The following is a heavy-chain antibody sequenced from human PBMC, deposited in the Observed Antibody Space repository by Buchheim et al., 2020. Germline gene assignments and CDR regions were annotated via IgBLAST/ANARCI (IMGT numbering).Heavy chain of an antibody. CDR3: AKATEIVVVPAAVNYYYYGMDV. D-gene: IGHD2-2*01. Sequence: EVQLLESGGGLVQPGGSLRLSCAASGFTFSSYAMSWVRQAPGKGLEWVSAISGSGGSTYYADSVQGRFTISRDTSKNTLYLQMNSLRAEDTAVYYCAKATEIVVVPAAVNYYYYGMDVWGQGTT. J-gene: IGHJ6*02. V-gene: IGHV3-23*01. CDR2: ISGSGGST. CDR1: GFTFSSYA.